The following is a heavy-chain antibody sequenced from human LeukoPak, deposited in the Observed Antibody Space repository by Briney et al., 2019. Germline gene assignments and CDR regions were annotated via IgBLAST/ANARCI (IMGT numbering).Heavy chain of an antibody. V-gene: IGHV4-39*01. CDR2: TYYSGST. Sequence: SETLSLTCSVSGDSISRSAYYWGWIRQPPGKGLEWIGSTYYSGSTYYNPSLKSRVTISVGTSKNQFSLKLSSVTAADTAVYYCARSHSSSWHYFDYWGQGTLVTVSS. CDR1: GDSISRSAYY. J-gene: IGHJ4*02. CDR3: ARSHSSSWHYFDY. D-gene: IGHD6-13*01.